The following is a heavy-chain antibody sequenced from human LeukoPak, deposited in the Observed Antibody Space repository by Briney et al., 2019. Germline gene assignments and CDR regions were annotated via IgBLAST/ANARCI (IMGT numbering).Heavy chain of an antibody. J-gene: IGHJ6*03. D-gene: IGHD2-2*01. CDR1: GGSISSSNW. CDR2: IYHSGST. CDR3: ARVVPAGYYYMDV. V-gene: IGHV4-4*02. Sequence: SGTLSLTCAVSGGSISSSNWWSWVRQPPGKGLEWIGEIYHSGSTNYNPSLKSRVTISVDKSKNQFSLKLSSVTAADTAVYYCARVVPAGYYYMDVWGKGTTVTVSS.